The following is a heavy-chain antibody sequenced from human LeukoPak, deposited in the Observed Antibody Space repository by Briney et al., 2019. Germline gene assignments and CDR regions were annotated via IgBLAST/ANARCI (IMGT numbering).Heavy chain of an antibody. J-gene: IGHJ4*02. V-gene: IGHV3-30*01. Sequence: GRSLGLSCAASGFTFSSYAMHWVRQAPGKGLEWVAVISYDGSNKYYADSVKGRFTISRDNSKNTLYLQMNSLRAEDTAVYYCARDGPIVVVPAALDYWGQGTLVTVSS. CDR1: GFTFSSYA. CDR2: ISYDGSNK. D-gene: IGHD2-2*01. CDR3: ARDGPIVVVPAALDY.